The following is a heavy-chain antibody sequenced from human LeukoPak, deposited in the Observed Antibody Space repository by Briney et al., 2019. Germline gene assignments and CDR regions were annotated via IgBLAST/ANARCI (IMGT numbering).Heavy chain of an antibody. J-gene: IGHJ4*02. D-gene: IGHD1-26*01. V-gene: IGHV3-23*01. CDR2: ISGSGRDT. Sequence: GGSLRLSCATSGFTFNNYAMSWVRQAPGKGLEWVSAISGSGRDTYYADSVKGRLTISRDNSKNTLFLQMNNLRVEDTAVYYCASRQWDLLDYWGQGTLVTVSS. CDR3: ASRQWDLLDY. CDR1: GFTFNNYA.